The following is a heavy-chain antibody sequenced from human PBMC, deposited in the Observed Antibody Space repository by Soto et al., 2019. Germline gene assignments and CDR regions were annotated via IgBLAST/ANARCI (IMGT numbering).Heavy chain of an antibody. J-gene: IGHJ4*02. CDR3: ARDPLSEDIAAAGYFDY. Sequence: PGGSLRLSCAASGFTFSSYAMHWVRQAPGKGLEWVAVISYDGSNKYYADSVKGRFTISRDNSKNTLYLQMSSLRAEDTAVYYCARDPLSEDIAAAGYFDYWGQGTLVTVSS. V-gene: IGHV3-30-3*01. CDR2: ISYDGSNK. D-gene: IGHD6-13*01. CDR1: GFTFSSYA.